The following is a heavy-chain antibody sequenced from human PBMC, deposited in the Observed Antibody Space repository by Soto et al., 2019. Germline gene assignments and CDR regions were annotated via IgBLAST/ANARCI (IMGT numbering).Heavy chain of an antibody. J-gene: IGHJ4*02. CDR1: GFTFSSYA. CDR3: AKDRGGSSWYFDYFDY. D-gene: IGHD6-13*01. V-gene: IGHV3-23*01. Sequence: EVQLLESGGGLVQPGGSLRLSCAASGFTFSSYAMSWVRQAPGKGLEWVSAISGSGGSTYYADSVKGRFTISRDNSKNTLYLQMNSLRAEDTAVYYCAKDRGGSSWYFDYFDYWGQGTLVTVSS. CDR2: ISGSGGST.